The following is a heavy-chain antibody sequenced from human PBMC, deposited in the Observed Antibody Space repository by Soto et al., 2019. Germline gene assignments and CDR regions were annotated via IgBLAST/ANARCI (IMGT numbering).Heavy chain of an antibody. CDR2: IYYSGST. V-gene: IGHV4-59*01. CDR1: GGSISSYY. J-gene: IGHJ6*03. D-gene: IGHD2-15*01. CDR3: ALGAEILFTPFYYYYYMDC. Sequence: SETLSLTCTVSGGSISSYYWSWIRQPPGKGLEWIGYIYYSGSTNYNPSLKSRVTISVDTSKNQFSLKLSSVTAADTAVYYCALGAEILFTPFYYYYYMDCWGKGTTVNVFS.